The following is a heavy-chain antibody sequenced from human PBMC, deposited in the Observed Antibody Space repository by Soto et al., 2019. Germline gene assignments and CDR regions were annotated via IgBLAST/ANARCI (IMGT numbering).Heavy chain of an antibody. Sequence: SETLSLTCTVSGGSISSSSYYWGWIRQPPGKGLEWIGSIYYSGSTYYNPSLKSRVTISVDTSKNQFSLKLSSVTAADTAVYYCARGYYDFWSGYYTPHYGMDVWGQGTTLTVSS. CDR1: GGSISSSSYY. J-gene: IGHJ6*02. D-gene: IGHD3-3*01. CDR2: IYYSGST. CDR3: ARGYYDFWSGYYTPHYGMDV. V-gene: IGHV4-39*01.